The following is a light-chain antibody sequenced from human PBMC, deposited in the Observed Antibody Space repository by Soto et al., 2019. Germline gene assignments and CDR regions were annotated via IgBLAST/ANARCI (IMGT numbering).Light chain of an antibody. V-gene: IGKV1-16*01. CDR2: AAS. J-gene: IGKJ1*01. CDR1: QNVSTY. CDR3: QQYDSYPLT. Sequence: DNKVIPPPSSTLSFLAGRITIPCWATQNVSTYLTWYQQQPGQAPKFLIYAASSLESGFPARFSGSGSGTEFTLTISSLQSEDFAAYFCQQYDSYPLTFGQGTKVDIK.